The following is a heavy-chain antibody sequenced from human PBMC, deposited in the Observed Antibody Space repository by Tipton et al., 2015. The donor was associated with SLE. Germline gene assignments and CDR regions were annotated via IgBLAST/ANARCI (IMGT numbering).Heavy chain of an antibody. CDR3: ARDQPRPTDWNTFDY. J-gene: IGHJ4*02. D-gene: IGHD1/OR15-1a*01. V-gene: IGHV4-39*07. CDR2: IYYSGST. Sequence: TLSLTCTVSGGSISSSSYYWGWIRQPPGKGLEWIGSIYYSGSTYYNPSLKSRVTISVDTSKNQFSLKLSSVTAADTAVYYCARDQPRPTDWNTFDYWGQGALVTGSS. CDR1: GGSISSSSYY.